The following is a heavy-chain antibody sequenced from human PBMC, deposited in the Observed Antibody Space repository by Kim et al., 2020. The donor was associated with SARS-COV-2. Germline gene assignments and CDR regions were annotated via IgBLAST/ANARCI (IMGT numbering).Heavy chain of an antibody. D-gene: IGHD6-13*01. CDR3: ARVGYSSSWYPPYFDY. J-gene: IGHJ4*02. Sequence: SETLSLTCTVSGGSISSYYWSWIRQPPGKGLEWIGYIYYSGSTNYNPSLKSRVTISVDTSKNQFSLKLSSVTAADTAVYYCARVGYSSSWYPPYFDYWGQGTLVTVSS. CDR2: IYYSGST. CDR1: GGSISSYY. V-gene: IGHV4-59*01.